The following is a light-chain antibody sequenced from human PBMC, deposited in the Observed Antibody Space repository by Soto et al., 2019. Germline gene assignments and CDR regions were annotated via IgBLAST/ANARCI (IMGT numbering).Light chain of an antibody. Sequence: IVLAQSPATLSLSPGEKATLPSRASQSVSSYLAWYQQKPGQAPRLLIYDASNRATGIPARFSGSGSGTDFTLTISSLEPEDFAVYYCQQRSNWPITFGPGTKVDIK. CDR2: DAS. V-gene: IGKV3-11*01. CDR3: QQRSNWPIT. J-gene: IGKJ3*01. CDR1: QSVSSY.